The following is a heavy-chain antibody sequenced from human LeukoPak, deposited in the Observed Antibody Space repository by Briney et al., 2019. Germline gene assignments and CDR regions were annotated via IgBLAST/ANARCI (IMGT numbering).Heavy chain of an antibody. Sequence: SETLSLTCAVYGGSFSGYYWSWILQPPGKGLEWIGEINHSGSTNYNPSLKSRVTISVDTSKNQFSLKLSSVTAADTAVYYCARGGGYKDRLDYWGQGTLVTVSS. CDR1: GGSFSGYY. V-gene: IGHV4-34*01. D-gene: IGHD5-24*01. CDR3: ARGGGYKDRLDY. CDR2: INHSGST. J-gene: IGHJ4*02.